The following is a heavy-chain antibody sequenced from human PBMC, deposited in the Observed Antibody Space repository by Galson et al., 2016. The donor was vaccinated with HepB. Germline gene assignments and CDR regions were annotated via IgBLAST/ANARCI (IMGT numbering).Heavy chain of an antibody. D-gene: IGHD5-12*01. CDR2: IYYSGST. J-gene: IGHJ6*02. CDR3: ARDQGATIPGYYYYGLDV. Sequence: SETLSLTCPVSGGSMSTYYWNWIRQHPGKGLEWIGYIYYSGSTYCNPSLKSRVTISVDTSKNQFSLTLSSVTAADTAVYYCARDQGATIPGYYYYGLDVWGQGTTVTVSS. CDR1: GGSMSTYY. V-gene: IGHV4-59*06.